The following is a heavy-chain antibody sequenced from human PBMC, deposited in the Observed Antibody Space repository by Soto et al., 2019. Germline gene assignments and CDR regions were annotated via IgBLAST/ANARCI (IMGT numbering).Heavy chain of an antibody. CDR1: VGSITSTIDY. CDR2: IYYDGST. Sequence: SETLSLTCSFSVGSITSTIDYCGWIRQSPGKGLEWIGNIYYDGSTFYNPSLKSRVTISVDTSKRQFSLRVSSVTAADTAVYYCARRGSARWRNWFESWGHGTLVSVSS. V-gene: IGHV4-39*01. J-gene: IGHJ5*01. CDR3: ARRGSARWRNWFES. D-gene: IGHD3-16*01.